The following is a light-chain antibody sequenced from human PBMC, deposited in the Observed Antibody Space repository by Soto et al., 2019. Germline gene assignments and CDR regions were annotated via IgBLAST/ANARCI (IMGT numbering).Light chain of an antibody. CDR3: RSYTSSSTHAV. CDR1: SSDVGGYNY. J-gene: IGLJ7*01. Sequence: QSALTQPASVSGSPGQSITIYCTGTSSDVGGYNYVSWYQQHPGKAPKLMIYDVSNRPSGVSNRFSGSKSGNTASLTISGLQAEDEADYCCRSYTSSSTHAVFGGGTQLTVL. V-gene: IGLV2-14*01. CDR2: DVS.